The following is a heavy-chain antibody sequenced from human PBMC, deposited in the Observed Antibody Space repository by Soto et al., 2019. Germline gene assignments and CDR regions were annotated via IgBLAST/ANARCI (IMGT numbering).Heavy chain of an antibody. Sequence: QVQLVQSGAEVKKPGSSVKVSCKASGGTFSSYTISWVRQAPGQGLEWMGRIIPILGIANYAQKFQGRVTVSADKTTSTAYMEVGRLRSEDTGGDFCGGGVGNYYDFFYYLGVLGKGTTVTVSS. D-gene: IGHD7-27*01. J-gene: IGHJ6*03. CDR2: IIPILGIA. CDR1: GGTFSSYT. CDR3: GGGVGNYYDFFYYLGV. V-gene: IGHV1-69*02.